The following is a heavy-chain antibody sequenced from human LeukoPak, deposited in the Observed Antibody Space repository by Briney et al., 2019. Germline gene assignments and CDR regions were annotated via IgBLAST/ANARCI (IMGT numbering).Heavy chain of an antibody. Sequence: SETLSLTCAVYGGSVRDNYWSWIRQPPGKGREWIGEIHHSGSTKYNPSLKSRVTISLDTSKNQFSLKLNSMTAADTAVYYCARGASYSSGWYRGSDWYFDLWGRGTLVTVSS. D-gene: IGHD6-19*01. CDR1: GGSVRDNY. CDR2: IHHSGST. CDR3: ARGASYSSGWYRGSDWYFDL. V-gene: IGHV4-34*01. J-gene: IGHJ2*01.